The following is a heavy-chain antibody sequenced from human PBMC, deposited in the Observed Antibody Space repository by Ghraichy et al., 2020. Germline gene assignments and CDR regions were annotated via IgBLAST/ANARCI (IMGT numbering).Heavy chain of an antibody. CDR1: GGSISSSTYY. D-gene: IGHD2-8*02. CDR3: ARQGSPAGDVNNWFDP. Sequence: SETLSLTCTVSGGSISSSTYYWGWIRQPPGKGLEWIGTIHYSGSSYNNPSLKSRVTISVDTSKNQFSLKLTSVTAADTAVYYCARQGSPAGDVNNWFDPWGQGTRVTVSS. J-gene: IGHJ5*02. CDR2: IHYSGSS. V-gene: IGHV4-39*01.